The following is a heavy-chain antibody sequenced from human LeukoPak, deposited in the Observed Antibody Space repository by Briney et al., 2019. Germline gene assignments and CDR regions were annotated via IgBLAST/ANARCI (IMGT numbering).Heavy chain of an antibody. J-gene: IGHJ4*02. CDR3: AKRSLQGSASPPYFDY. D-gene: IGHD3-10*01. Sequence: PGGSLRLSCAASGFTFSTYGMSWVRQARGKGLEWVSAISSSGGSTYYADSVKGRFTISRDNSKNTLYVQMNSLRAEDTAVYYCAKRSLQGSASPPYFDYWGQGTLVTVSS. V-gene: IGHV3-23*01. CDR2: ISSSGGST. CDR1: GFTFSTYG.